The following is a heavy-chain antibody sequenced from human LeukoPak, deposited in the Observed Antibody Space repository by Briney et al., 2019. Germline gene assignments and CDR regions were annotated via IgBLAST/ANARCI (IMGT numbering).Heavy chain of an antibody. CDR2: IYSGGST. J-gene: IGHJ4*02. CDR1: GFTVSSNY. CDR3: ARDESGYGTFDY. V-gene: IGHV3-53*01. D-gene: IGHD6-25*01. Sequence: PGGSLRLSCAASGFTVSSNYMSWVRQAPGRGLEWVSVIYSGGSTYYADSVKGRFTISRDNSKSTLSFQMNSLRAEDTAVYYCARDESGYGTFDYWGQGTLVTVSS.